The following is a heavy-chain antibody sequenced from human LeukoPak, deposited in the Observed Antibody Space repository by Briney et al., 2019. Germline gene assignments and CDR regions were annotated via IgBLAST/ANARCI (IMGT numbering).Heavy chain of an antibody. V-gene: IGHV4-30-4*01. D-gene: IGHD3-9*01. Sequence: PSQTLSLTCTVSGGSISSGDYYWSWIRQPPGKGLERIGYIYYSGSTYYNPSLKSRVTISVDTSKNQFSLKLSSVTAADTAVYYCARGPDRVLRYFDWLPSYFDYWGQGTLVTVSS. CDR1: GGSISSGDYY. CDR2: IYYSGST. J-gene: IGHJ4*02. CDR3: ARGPDRVLRYFDWLPSYFDY.